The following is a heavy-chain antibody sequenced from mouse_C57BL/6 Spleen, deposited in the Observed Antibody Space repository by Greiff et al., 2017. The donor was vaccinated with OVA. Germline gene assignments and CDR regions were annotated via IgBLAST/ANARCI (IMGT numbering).Heavy chain of an antibody. CDR1: GYTFTDYY. CDR2: INPNNGGT. D-gene: IGHD4-1*01. V-gene: IGHV1-26*01. J-gene: IGHJ4*01. Sequence: EVKLQQSGPELVKPGASVKISCKASGYTFTDYYMNWVKQSHGKSLEWIGDINPNNGGTSYNQKFKGKATLTVDKSSSTAYMELRSLTSEDSAVYYCARKSNWVDYWGQGTSVTVSS. CDR3: ARKSNWVDY.